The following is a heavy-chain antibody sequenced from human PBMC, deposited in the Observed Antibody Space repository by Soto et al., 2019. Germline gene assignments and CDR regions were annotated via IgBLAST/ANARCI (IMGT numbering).Heavy chain of an antibody. D-gene: IGHD3-10*01. CDR3: ARSWIRGPYDSLFDY. Sequence: QVQLEQSGAEVKKPGSSVKVSCKASGGTFSSYAISWVRQAPGQGLEWMGGIIPIFGTANYAQKFQGRVTITADESTSTAYMELRRLRSEDTAVYYCARSWIRGPYDSLFDYWGQGTLVTVSS. CDR2: IIPIFGTA. J-gene: IGHJ4*02. V-gene: IGHV1-69*01. CDR1: GGTFSSYA.